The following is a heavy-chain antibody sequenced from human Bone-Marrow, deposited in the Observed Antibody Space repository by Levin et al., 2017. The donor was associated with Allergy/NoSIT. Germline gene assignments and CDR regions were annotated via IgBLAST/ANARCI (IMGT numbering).Heavy chain of an antibody. J-gene: IGHJ4*02. D-gene: IGHD6-13*01. CDR2: ISAYNGNT. CDR1: GYTFTSYG. V-gene: IGHV1-18*01. Sequence: ASVKVSCKASGYTFTSYGISWVRQAPGQGLEWMGWISAYNGNTNYAQKLQGRVTMTTDTSTSTAYMELRSLRSDDTAVYYCARDRGIAAAGGLVVTVKRGVAAGYWGQGTLVTVSS. CDR3: ARDRGIAAAGGLVVTVKRGVAAGY.